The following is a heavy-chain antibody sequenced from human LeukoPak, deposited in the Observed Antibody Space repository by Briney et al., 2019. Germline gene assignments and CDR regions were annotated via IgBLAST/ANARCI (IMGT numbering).Heavy chain of an antibody. Sequence: SSVKVSCKASGGTFSSYAISWVRQAPGQGLEWMGGIIPIFGTANYAQKFQGRVTITADEPTSTAYMELSSLRSEDTAVYYCARDPRHGSGSYDYWGQGTLVTVSS. V-gene: IGHV1-69*01. CDR1: GGTFSSYA. J-gene: IGHJ4*02. CDR3: ARDPRHGSGSYDY. D-gene: IGHD3-10*01. CDR2: IIPIFGTA.